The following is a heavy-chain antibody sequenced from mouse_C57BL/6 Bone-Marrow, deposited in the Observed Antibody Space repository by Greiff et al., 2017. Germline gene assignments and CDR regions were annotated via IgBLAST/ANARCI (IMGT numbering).Heavy chain of an antibody. J-gene: IGHJ3*01. Sequence: EVQLLQSGAELVRPGVSVKLSCTASGFNINDDNMHWVKQRPEQGLEWIGWIDPEIGDTEYASRVPGKVTISADTDNNTAYLQLSSLTSEDTAFYYCTPHGSSYGGRWFAYWGQGTLVTVSA. CDR1: GFNINDDN. D-gene: IGHD1-1*01. V-gene: IGHV14-4*01. CDR2: IDPEIGDT. CDR3: TPHGSSYGGRWFAY.